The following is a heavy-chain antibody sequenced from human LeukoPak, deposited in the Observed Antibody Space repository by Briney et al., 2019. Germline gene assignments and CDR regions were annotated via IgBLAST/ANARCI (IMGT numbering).Heavy chain of an antibody. V-gene: IGHV3-30*18. D-gene: IGHD2-21*01. CDR3: AKEEVFNGMDV. J-gene: IGHJ6*02. CDR2: ISYDGSNK. CDR1: GFTFSSYG. Sequence: GGSLRLSRAASGFTFSSYGMHWVRQAPGKGLEWVAVISYDGSNKYYADSVKGRFTISRDNSKNTLYLQMNSLRAEDTAVYYCAKEEVFNGMDVWGQGTTVTVSS.